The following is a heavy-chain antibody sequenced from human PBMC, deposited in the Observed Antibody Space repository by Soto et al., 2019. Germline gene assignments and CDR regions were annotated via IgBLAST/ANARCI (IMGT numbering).Heavy chain of an antibody. D-gene: IGHD1-26*01. Sequence: GGSLRLSCAASGFTFSSYAMHWVRQAPGKGLEWVAVISYDGSNKYYADSVKGRLTISRDNSKKTLYLRMNSLRAEDTAVYYCARDRRELLTYYYYGMDVCGQGTTVTVSS. CDR1: GFTFSSYA. V-gene: IGHV3-30-3*01. J-gene: IGHJ6*02. CDR3: ARDRRELLTYYYYGMDV. CDR2: ISYDGSNK.